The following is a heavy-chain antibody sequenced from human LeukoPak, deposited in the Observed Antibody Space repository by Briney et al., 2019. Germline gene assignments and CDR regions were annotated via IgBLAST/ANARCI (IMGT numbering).Heavy chain of an antibody. V-gene: IGHV3-15*01. Sequence: GGSLRLSCAASGFTFSDAWMTWVRQAPGKGLEWVGRIKGKTDRGATDYAAPVKGRFTISRDDSKNTLYLQMNSLKIEDTAIYYCSWSGYNWLAPWGQGTLVTVSS. CDR1: GFTFSDAW. D-gene: IGHD3-3*01. CDR3: SWSGYNWLAP. J-gene: IGHJ5*02. CDR2: IKGKTDRGAT.